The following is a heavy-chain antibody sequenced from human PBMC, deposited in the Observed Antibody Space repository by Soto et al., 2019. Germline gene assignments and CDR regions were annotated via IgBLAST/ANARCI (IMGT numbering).Heavy chain of an antibody. CDR3: ARLAGYDFWSGYYPSLDYYYYMDV. CDR2: IIPILGIA. Sequence: SVKVSCKASGGTFSSYTISWVRQAPGQGLEWMGRIIPILGIANYAQKFQGRVTITADKSASTAYMELSSLRSEDTAVYYCARLAGYDFWSGYYPSLDYYYYMDVWGKGTTVTVSS. CDR1: GGTFSSYT. J-gene: IGHJ6*03. V-gene: IGHV1-69*02. D-gene: IGHD3-3*01.